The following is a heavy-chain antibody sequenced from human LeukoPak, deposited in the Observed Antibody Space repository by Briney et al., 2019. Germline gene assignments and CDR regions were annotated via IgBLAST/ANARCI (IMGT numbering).Heavy chain of an antibody. V-gene: IGHV4-39*01. CDR2: IYYSGST. J-gene: IGHJ4*02. CDR3: ARLATRTAFDY. Sequence: SETLSLTCTVSGGSISSSSYYWAWIRQPPGKGLEWIGSIYYSGSTYYNPSLKSRVTISVDTSKNQFSLKLSSVTAADTAVYYCARLATRTAFDYWGQGTLVTVSS. CDR1: GGSISSSSYY. D-gene: IGHD1-26*01.